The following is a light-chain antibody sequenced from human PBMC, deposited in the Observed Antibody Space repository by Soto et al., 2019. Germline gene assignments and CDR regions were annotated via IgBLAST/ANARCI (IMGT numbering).Light chain of an antibody. CDR2: SNN. CDR1: SSNIGSNT. Sequence: QSVLTQPPSASGTLGQRVTISCSGSSSNIGSNTVNWYRQLPGTAPKLLIYSNNQRPSGVPDRFSGSKSGTSASLAISGLQSEDEADYYCAAWDDSLNGLYVFGSGTKVTVL. J-gene: IGLJ1*01. CDR3: AAWDDSLNGLYV. V-gene: IGLV1-44*01.